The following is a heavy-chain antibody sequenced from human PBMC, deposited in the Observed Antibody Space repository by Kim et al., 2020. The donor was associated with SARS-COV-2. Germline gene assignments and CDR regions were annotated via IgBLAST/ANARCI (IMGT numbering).Heavy chain of an antibody. CDR2: IYPGDSDT. CDR3: ARPVTKAGGYDYSLYYFDY. J-gene: IGHJ4*02. V-gene: IGHV5-51*01. Sequence: GESLKISCKGSGYSFTSYWIGWVRQMPGKGLEWMGIIYPGDSDTRYSPSFQGQVTISADKSISTAYLQWSSLKASDTAMYYCARPVTKAGGYDYSLYYFDYWGQGTLVTVSS. CDR1: GYSFTSYW. D-gene: IGHD5-12*01.